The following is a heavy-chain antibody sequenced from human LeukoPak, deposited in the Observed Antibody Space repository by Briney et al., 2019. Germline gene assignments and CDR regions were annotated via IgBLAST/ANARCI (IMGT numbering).Heavy chain of an antibody. CDR1: GGSVTGGGYY. CDR2: ASYSGGT. V-gene: IGHV4-30-2*03. D-gene: IGHD3-22*01. J-gene: IGHJ2*01. Sequence: SETLSLTCSVSGGSVTGGGYYWSWIRQHPGKGLEWIGFASYSGGTYYNPSLKSRLTMSVDTSKNQFSLKLSSVTVADTAIYYCARQTYYYDSSGHPYWYFDLWGRGTLVTVSS. CDR3: ARQTYYYDSSGHPYWYFDL.